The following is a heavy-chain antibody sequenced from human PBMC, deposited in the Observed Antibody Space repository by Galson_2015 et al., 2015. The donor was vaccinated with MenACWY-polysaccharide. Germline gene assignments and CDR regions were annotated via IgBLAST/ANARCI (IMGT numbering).Heavy chain of an antibody. CDR2: VYASGST. V-gene: IGHV4-4*07. Sequence: ETLSLTCTVSGASISNYYWTWIRQPAGRGLEWIGRVYASGSTNSNPSLKSRLTMSVDTSKNQFSLGLSSVTAADTAIYYCARVSGGQWPRYSMDVWGQGTTVTVSS. D-gene: IGHD6-19*01. J-gene: IGHJ6*02. CDR3: ARVSGGQWPRYSMDV. CDR1: GASISNYY.